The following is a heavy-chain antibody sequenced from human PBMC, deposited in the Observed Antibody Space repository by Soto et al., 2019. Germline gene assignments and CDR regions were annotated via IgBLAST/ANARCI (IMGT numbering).Heavy chain of an antibody. J-gene: IGHJ4*02. CDR3: VKGQRYSYGYYDY. Sequence: GGSLRLSCSASGFTFSTYAMHWVRQAPGKGLEYVSAINSNGVSTYYADSVKGRFTISRDNSKNTLYLQMNSLRPEDTAVYYCVKGQRYSYGYYDYWGQGTLVTVSS. D-gene: IGHD5-18*01. V-gene: IGHV3-64D*06. CDR1: GFTFSTYA. CDR2: INSNGVST.